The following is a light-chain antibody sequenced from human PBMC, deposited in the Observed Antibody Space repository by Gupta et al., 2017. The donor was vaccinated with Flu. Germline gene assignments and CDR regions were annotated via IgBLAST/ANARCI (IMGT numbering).Light chain of an antibody. CDR1: QSITMY. CDR2: AAS. V-gene: IGKV1-39*01. J-gene: IGKJ1*01. Sequence: PSSLSASLGDRVTIICRASQSITMYLNWYQQKSGKAPRLLIYAASRLQSGVPSRFSGSGSGTDFTLTINGLQPEDIATYYCQQSYSAPRAFGQGIKVEIK. CDR3: QQSYSAPRA.